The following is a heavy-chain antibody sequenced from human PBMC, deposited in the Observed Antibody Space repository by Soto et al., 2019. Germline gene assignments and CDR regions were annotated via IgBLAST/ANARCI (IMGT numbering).Heavy chain of an antibody. Sequence: EVQLVESGGGLVQPGGSLRLSCAASGFTVSSYCMSWVRQAPGKGLEWVSDIYGGGSTYYADSVKSRFTIFRDNSKNTLSLHMNSLRAEDTAVYYCARDMVRGLYPEYFQHWGQGTLVTVSS. V-gene: IGHV3-66*01. CDR1: GFTVSSYC. CDR3: ARDMVRGLYPEYFQH. D-gene: IGHD3-10*01. CDR2: IYGGGST. J-gene: IGHJ1*01.